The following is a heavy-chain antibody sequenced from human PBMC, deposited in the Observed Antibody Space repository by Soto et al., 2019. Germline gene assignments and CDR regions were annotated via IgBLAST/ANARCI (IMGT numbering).Heavy chain of an antibody. D-gene: IGHD3-16*01. J-gene: IGHJ4*02. CDR2: IYYSGST. Sequence: TLSLTCTFSGGSISSFFYYWSWIRQHPGKGLEWIGYIYYSGSTYYNPSLKSRVSISGDTSKSQLSLKLSSVTAADTAVYYCARGLLGASPYYFDSWGPETLVTVSS. V-gene: IGHV4-31*03. CDR1: GGSISSFFYY. CDR3: ARGLLGASPYYFDS.